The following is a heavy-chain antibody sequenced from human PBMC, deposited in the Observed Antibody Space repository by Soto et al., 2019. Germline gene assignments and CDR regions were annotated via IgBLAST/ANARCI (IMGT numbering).Heavy chain of an antibody. CDR3: ARGRYCLTGRCFPNWFDS. J-gene: IGHJ5*01. CDR1: GDSISTVDYF. D-gene: IGHD2-15*01. V-gene: IGHV4-30-4*01. CDR2: IYKSATT. Sequence: SETLSLTCSVSGDSISTVDYFWAWIRQPPGQALEYIGYIYKSATTYYNPPFESRVAISLDTSKSQFSLNVTSVTAADTAVYFCARGRYCLTGRCFPNWFDSWGQGTLVTVSS.